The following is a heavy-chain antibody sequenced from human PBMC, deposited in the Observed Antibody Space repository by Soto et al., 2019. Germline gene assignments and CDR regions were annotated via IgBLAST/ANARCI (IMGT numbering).Heavy chain of an antibody. CDR3: AREADRRWLHLFDY. CDR2: ILPLVGTT. J-gene: IGHJ4*01. CDR1: GGTFSTYG. V-gene: IGHV1-69*01. D-gene: IGHD5-12*01. Sequence: QVQLVQSGAEAKKPGSSVKVSCMASGGTFSTYGVSWVRQAPGQGLEWMGGILPLVGTTNYAQRFQARVTISVDESMTIAYMEMRSLRSDDTAVYFCAREADRRWLHLFDYWGHGTLVTVSS.